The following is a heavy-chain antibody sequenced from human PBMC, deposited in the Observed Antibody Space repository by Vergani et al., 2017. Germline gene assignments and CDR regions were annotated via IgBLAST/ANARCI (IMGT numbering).Heavy chain of an antibody. D-gene: IGHD6-13*01. Sequence: QVQLVQSGAEVKKPGASVKVSCKASGYTFTSYGISWVRQAPGQGLEWMGWISAYNGNTNYAQKLQSRVTMTTDTSTSTPYMELRSLRSDDTAVYYCARAWDTEDSSSCFDYWGQGTLVTVSS. CDR1: GYTFTSYG. CDR3: ARAWDTEDSSSCFDY. CDR2: ISAYNGNT. J-gene: IGHJ4*02. V-gene: IGHV1-18*01.